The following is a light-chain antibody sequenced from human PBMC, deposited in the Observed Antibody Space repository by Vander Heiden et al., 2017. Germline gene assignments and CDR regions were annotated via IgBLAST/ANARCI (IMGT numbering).Light chain of an antibody. V-gene: IGLV1-40*01. Sequence: QSVLTHPPSVSGAAGQTGTSSCTGGSSNIGAGYDVHWYQQLPRTAPKHLIYGNANRPSGGPDRFSGSKSGTSASLASTRLQAEDEADYYCQSYDSSLSSVVFAGGTKLTVL. CDR1: SSNIGAGYD. J-gene: IGLJ2*01. CDR3: QSYDSSLSSVV. CDR2: GNA.